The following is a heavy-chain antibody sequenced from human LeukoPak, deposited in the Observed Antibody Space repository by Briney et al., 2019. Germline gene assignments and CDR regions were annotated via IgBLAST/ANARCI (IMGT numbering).Heavy chain of an antibody. CDR3: ARDGSAVTTWSRTLYFGY. D-gene: IGHD4-17*01. J-gene: IGHJ4*02. CDR1: GFTFSSYE. V-gene: IGHV3-48*03. Sequence: GSPRLSCAASGFTFSSYEMNWVCQAPGKGLEWVSYISSSGSTIYYADSVKGRFTISRDNAKNSLYLQMNSLRAEDTAVYYCARDGSAVTTWSRTLYFGYWGQGTLVTVSS. CDR2: ISSSGSTI.